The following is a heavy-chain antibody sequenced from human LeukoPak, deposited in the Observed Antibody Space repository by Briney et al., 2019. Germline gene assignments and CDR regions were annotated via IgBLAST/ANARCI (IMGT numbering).Heavy chain of an antibody. CDR2: VYHSGAT. J-gene: IGHJ6*03. D-gene: IGHD3-3*02. CDR3: ARGTSLDFYMDV. Sequence: PSETLSLTCTVSGGSISSHYWGWIRQPPGKGLEWIGYVYHSGATNYNPSLKGRVTISIDTSKNQFSLKLSSVTAADTAVYYCARGTSLDFYMDVWGKGTTVTVSS. CDR1: GGSISSHY. V-gene: IGHV4-59*11.